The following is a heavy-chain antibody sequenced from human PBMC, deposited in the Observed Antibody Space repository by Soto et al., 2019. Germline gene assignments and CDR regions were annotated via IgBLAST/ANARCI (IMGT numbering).Heavy chain of an antibody. CDR3: ARADCSGGSCYKSHFDY. J-gene: IGHJ4*02. Sequence: PGGSLRLSCAASGFTFSSYGMHWVRQAPGKGLEWVAVIWYDGSNKYYADSVKGRFTISRDNSKNTLYLQMNSLRAEDTAVYYCARADCSGGSCYKSHFDYWGQGTLVTVSS. CDR2: IWYDGSNK. CDR1: GFTFSSYG. D-gene: IGHD2-15*01. V-gene: IGHV3-33*01.